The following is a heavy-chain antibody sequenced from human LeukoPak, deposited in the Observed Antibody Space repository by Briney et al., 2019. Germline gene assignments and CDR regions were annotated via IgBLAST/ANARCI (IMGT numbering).Heavy chain of an antibody. CDR1: GFTFSSYA. J-gene: IGHJ4*02. CDR2: IISSGDTT. Sequence: GGSLRLSCAASGFTFSSYAMSWVRQAPGKGLEWVSAIISSGDTTYYADSVKGRFTISRDNSKNTLYLQVNSLRAEDTAVYYCAKDGYGYKDYWGQGTLVTVSS. CDR3: AKDGYGYKDY. V-gene: IGHV3-23*01. D-gene: IGHD5-18*01.